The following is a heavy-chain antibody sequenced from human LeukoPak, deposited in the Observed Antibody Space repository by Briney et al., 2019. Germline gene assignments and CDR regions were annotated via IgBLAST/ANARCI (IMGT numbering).Heavy chain of an antibody. V-gene: IGHV3-7*01. CDR1: GFTFSSYW. Sequence: GGSLRLSCAASGFTFSSYWMSWVRQAPGKGLEWVANIKQDGSEKYYVDSVKGRFTISRDNAKNSLYLQMNSLRAEDTAVYYCARGLPITMVRGVINYWGQGTLVTVSS. CDR2: IKQDGSEK. D-gene: IGHD3-10*01. CDR3: ARGLPITMVRGVINY. J-gene: IGHJ4*02.